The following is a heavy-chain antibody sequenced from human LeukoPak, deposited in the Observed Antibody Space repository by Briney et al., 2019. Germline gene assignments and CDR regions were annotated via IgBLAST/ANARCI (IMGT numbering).Heavy chain of an antibody. CDR2: ISGSGGST. CDR3: AKTHTTPTSFDY. CDR1: GFTFSSYW. J-gene: IGHJ4*02. Sequence: GGSLRLSCAASGFTFSSYWMHWVRQAPGKGLAWVSSISGSGGSTYYADSVKGRFTISRDNSRNTLYLQMSSLRAEDTAVYYCAKTHTTPTSFDYWGQGTLVIVSS. D-gene: IGHD2/OR15-2a*01. V-gene: IGHV3-23*01.